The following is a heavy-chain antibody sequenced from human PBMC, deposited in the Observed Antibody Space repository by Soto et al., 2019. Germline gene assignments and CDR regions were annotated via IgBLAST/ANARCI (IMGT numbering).Heavy chain of an antibody. V-gene: IGHV4-61*01. D-gene: IGHD4-17*01. CDR3: ARATTVTTSVFDY. Sequence: SETLSLTCTVSGGSVSSTSYYWTWIRQPPGKGLEWIGYIYYSGTTNYNPSLKSRVTTSLDTSKIQFSLKLSSVTTADTAVYFCARATTVTTSVFDYWGQGTLVTVSS. CDR1: GGSVSSTSYY. CDR2: IYYSGTT. J-gene: IGHJ4*02.